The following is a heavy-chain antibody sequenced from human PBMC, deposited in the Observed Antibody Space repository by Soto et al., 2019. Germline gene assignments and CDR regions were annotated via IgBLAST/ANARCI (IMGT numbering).Heavy chain of an antibody. CDR1: GNTFTNYW. CDR3: ASHRPTTYGYYFDY. Sequence: GESLKISCQASGNTFTNYWIGWVRQMPGKGLEWMGIIYPGDSDTRYSPSFQGQVTISADASISTAYLQWSSLKASDTAMYYCASHRPTTYGYYFDYWGQGTLVTVSS. V-gene: IGHV5-51*01. CDR2: IYPGDSDT. D-gene: IGHD4-17*01. J-gene: IGHJ4*02.